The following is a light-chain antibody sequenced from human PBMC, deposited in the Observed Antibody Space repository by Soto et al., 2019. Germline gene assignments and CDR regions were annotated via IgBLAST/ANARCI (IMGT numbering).Light chain of an antibody. CDR3: ISYRGSDTSYG. CDR2: EVR. V-gene: IGLV2-14*01. J-gene: IGLJ1*01. Sequence: QSVLTQGACVSGSPGQSITISCTGTSSDMGSYNYVAWYQQFPGKTPKHIIYEVRNRPSGVSFRFSGSKSGNTASLTISGLQAEDEADYYCISYRGSDTSYGFRTGTKVTVL. CDR1: SSDMGSYNY.